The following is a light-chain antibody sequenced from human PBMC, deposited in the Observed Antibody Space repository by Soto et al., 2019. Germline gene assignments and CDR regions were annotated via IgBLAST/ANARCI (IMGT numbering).Light chain of an antibody. CDR3: SSSTNTNTLVI. J-gene: IGLJ2*01. CDR1: SSDIGRYKF. CDR2: ECT. V-gene: IGLV2-14*01. Sequence: QSALTQPASVSGSPGQSITISCTGTSSDIGRYKFVSWFQQHPGKAPKLMIFECTNRPSGISNRFSGSKSGNTASLTISGLQAEDEAIYFCSSSTNTNTLVIFGGGTKVTVL.